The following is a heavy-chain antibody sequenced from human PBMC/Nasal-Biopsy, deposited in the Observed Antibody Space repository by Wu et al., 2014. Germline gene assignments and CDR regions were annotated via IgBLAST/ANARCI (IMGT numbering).Heavy chain of an antibody. CDR2: ITDSSANT. Sequence: LRLSCAASGFTFSTYAMSWVRQVPGKGLEWVSTITDSSANTYYADSVRGRFTISRDNSKSSLYLQMNSLRAEDTAVYYCARDYVSGWGQQAYDYWGQGTLVTVSS. V-gene: IGHV3-23*01. CDR1: GFTFSTYA. CDR3: ARDYVSGWGQQAYDY. D-gene: IGHD3-16*01. J-gene: IGHJ4*02.